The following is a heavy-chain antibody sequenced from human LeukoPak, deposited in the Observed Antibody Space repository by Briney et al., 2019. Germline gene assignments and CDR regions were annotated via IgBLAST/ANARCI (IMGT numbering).Heavy chain of an antibody. CDR3: AKIGVTTLGY. J-gene: IGHJ4*02. CDR2: ISYDGSNK. D-gene: IGHD4-17*01. CDR1: GFIFSSYG. V-gene: IGHV3-30*18. Sequence: GGSLRLSCAASGFIFSSYGMHWVRQAPGKGLEWVAVISYDGSNKYYADSVKGRFTISRDNSKNTLYLQMNSLRAEDTAVYYCAKIGVTTLGYWGQGTLVTVSS.